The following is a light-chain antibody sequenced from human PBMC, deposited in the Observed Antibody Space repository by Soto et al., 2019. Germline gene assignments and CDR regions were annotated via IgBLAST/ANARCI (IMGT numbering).Light chain of an antibody. CDR1: SSDVGGYNY. Sequence: QSALTQSASVSGSPGQSITISCTGTSSDVGGYNYVSWYQQHPDKAPKLIIYDVSNRPSGVSTRFSGSKSGNTASLTIPGLQAEDEADYSCSSYTSTNSWVFGGGTKLTVL. J-gene: IGLJ3*02. V-gene: IGLV2-14*01. CDR3: SSYTSTNSWV. CDR2: DVS.